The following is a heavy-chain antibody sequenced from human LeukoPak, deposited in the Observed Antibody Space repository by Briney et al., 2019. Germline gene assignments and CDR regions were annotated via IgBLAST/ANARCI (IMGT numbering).Heavy chain of an antibody. CDR3: AREGASGWNYGGGYMDV. D-gene: IGHD4-23*01. CDR2: IYYSGST. V-gene: IGHV4-34*01. Sequence: SETLSLTCAVYGGSFSGYYWSWIRQPPGKGLEWIGSIYYSGSTFYNPSLKSRVTISLDTSKNQFSLKLSSVTAADTAVYYCAREGASGWNYGGGYMDVWGKGTTVTVSS. CDR1: GGSFSGYY. J-gene: IGHJ6*04.